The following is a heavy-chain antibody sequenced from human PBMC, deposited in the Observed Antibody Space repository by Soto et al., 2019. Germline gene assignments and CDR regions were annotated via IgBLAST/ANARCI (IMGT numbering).Heavy chain of an antibody. CDR2: IYYSGST. CDR1: GGSISSCGYY. J-gene: IGHJ4*02. D-gene: IGHD6-13*01. Sequence: PSETLSLTCTVSGGSISSCGYYWSWIRQHPGKGLEWIGYIYYSGSTYYNPSLKSRVTISVDTSKNQFSLKLSSVTAADTAVYYCARDSYSSSWYGRDSYYFDYWGQGTLVTVSS. V-gene: IGHV4-31*03. CDR3: ARDSYSSSWYGRDSYYFDY.